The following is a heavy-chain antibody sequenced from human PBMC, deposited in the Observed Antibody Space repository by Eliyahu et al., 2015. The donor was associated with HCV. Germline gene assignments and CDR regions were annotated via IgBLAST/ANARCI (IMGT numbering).Heavy chain of an antibody. CDR3: ASGGGGIAVAGTGGWFDP. Sequence: QVQLQESGPGLVKPSETLSLTCTVSGXSITSXYWSWIRQPPGKGLEXIGFIHYSGXTNYXPSXKSRVTISIDTSKNHFSLRLTSVTAADTAVYYCASGGGGIAVAGTGGWFDPWGQGTLVTVSS. CDR1: GXSITSXY. V-gene: IGHV4-59*01. CDR2: IHYSGXT. D-gene: IGHD6-19*01. J-gene: IGHJ5*02.